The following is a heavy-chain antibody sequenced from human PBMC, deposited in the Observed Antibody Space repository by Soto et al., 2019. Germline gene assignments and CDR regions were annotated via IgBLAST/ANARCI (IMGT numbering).Heavy chain of an antibody. Sequence: SETLSLTCAVSGGSISSGGYSWSWIRQPPGKGLEWIGYIYHSGSTYYNPSLKSRVTISVDRSKNQFSLKLSSVTAADTAVYYCARGSGYDSDYYYGMDVWGQGTTVTVSS. CDR2: IYHSGST. D-gene: IGHD5-12*01. CDR1: GGSISSGGYS. CDR3: ARGSGYDSDYYYGMDV. V-gene: IGHV4-30-2*01. J-gene: IGHJ6*02.